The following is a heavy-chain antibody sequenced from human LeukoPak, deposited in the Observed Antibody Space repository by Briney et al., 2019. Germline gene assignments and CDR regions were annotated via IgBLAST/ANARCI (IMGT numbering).Heavy chain of an antibody. Sequence: GGSLRLSCAASGFTFSSYWMHWVRQAPGKGLMWVSRINSDGSTTNYADSVKGRFTISRDNTKNTLYLQMNSLRAEDTAVYYCAKANVKFCSSTSCYFDYWGQGTLVTVSS. J-gene: IGHJ4*02. CDR3: AKANVKFCSSTSCYFDY. V-gene: IGHV3-74*01. CDR1: GFTFSSYW. D-gene: IGHD2-2*01. CDR2: INSDGSTT.